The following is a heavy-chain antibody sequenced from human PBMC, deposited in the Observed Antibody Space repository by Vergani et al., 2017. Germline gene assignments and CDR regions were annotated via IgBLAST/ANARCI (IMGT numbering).Heavy chain of an antibody. V-gene: IGHV4-59*01. J-gene: IGHJ6*03. CDR2: IYYSGST. Sequence: QVQLQESGPGLVKPSETLSLTCTVSGGPISSYYWSWIRQPPGKGLEWIGYIYYSGSTNYNPSLKSRVTISVDTSKNQFSLKLSSVTAADTAVYYCARGLKYCSSTICYTGYYYYYMDVWSKGTTVTVSS. D-gene: IGHD2-2*02. CDR1: GGPISSYY. CDR3: ARGLKYCSSTICYTGYYYYYMDV.